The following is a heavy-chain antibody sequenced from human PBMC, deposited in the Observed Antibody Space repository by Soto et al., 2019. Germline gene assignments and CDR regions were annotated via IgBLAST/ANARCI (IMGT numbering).Heavy chain of an antibody. CDR2: INHNENT. CDR3: ARGRRVGGVFIFFCFDS. V-gene: IGHV4-34*01. Sequence: LSLTCAVYGGSFRGYFWTWIRQSPGKGLEWIGEINHNENTNYSPSLKSRVTISVDTSKNQFSLKLSSVTAADTAVYYCARGRRVGGVFIFFCFDSWGKGPRFTVS. CDR1: GGSFRGYF. D-gene: IGHD2-8*02. J-gene: IGHJ4*02.